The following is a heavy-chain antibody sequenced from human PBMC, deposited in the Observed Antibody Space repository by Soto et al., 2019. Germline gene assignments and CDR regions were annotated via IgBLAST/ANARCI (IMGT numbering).Heavy chain of an antibody. CDR2: IKQDGSEK. V-gene: IGHV3-7*05. D-gene: IGHD2-15*01. CDR1: GFTFSSYW. CDR3: ARRDYCSGGSCYAVFGMDV. J-gene: IGHJ6*02. Sequence: GGSLRLSCAASGFTFSSYWLSWVRQAPGKGLEWVANIKQDGSEKYYVDSVKGRFTISRDNAKNSLYLQMNSLRAEDTAVYYYARRDYCSGGSCYAVFGMDVWGQGTTVTVSS.